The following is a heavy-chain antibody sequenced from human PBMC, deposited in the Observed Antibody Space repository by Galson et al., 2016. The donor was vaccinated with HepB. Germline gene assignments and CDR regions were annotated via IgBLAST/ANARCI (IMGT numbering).Heavy chain of an antibody. CDR1: GDSITRGGSY. CDR3: ARVTVSIDVFPWFDP. Sequence: TLSLTCTVSGDSITRGGSYWSWIRQIPGKGLEWIGYIYHSGNTYYNPSLESRLTMSVDTSKNTFSLNLTSVTAADTATYYCARVTVSIDVFPWFDPWGQGTLVTVSS. J-gene: IGHJ5*02. D-gene: IGHD5/OR15-5a*01. CDR2: IYHSGNT. V-gene: IGHV4-31*03.